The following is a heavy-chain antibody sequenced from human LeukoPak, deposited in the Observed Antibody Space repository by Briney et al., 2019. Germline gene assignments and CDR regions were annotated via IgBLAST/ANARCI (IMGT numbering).Heavy chain of an antibody. CDR2: IYYSGST. D-gene: IGHD2-2*01. Sequence: SETLSLTCTVSGGSISSYYWSWIRQHPGKGLEWIGYIYYSGSTYYNPSLKSRVTISVDTSKNQFSLKLSSVTAADTAVYYCARGPAATRETDAFDIWGQGTMVTVSS. J-gene: IGHJ3*02. CDR3: ARGPAATRETDAFDI. CDR1: GGSISSYY. V-gene: IGHV4-59*06.